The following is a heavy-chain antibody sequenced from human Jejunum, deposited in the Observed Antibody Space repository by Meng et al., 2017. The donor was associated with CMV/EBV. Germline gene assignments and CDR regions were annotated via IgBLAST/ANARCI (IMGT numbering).Heavy chain of an antibody. CDR3: AKPLSPYDFWSGTDY. V-gene: IGHV3-9*01. J-gene: IGHJ4*02. Sequence: FSFSGYSMIWVRQPPGKGLEWVSGISWNSGKIDYADSVKGRFTISRDNAKSSLYLQMNSLKPEDTAFYYCAKPLSPYDFWSGTDYWGQGTLVTVSS. D-gene: IGHD3-3*01. CDR2: ISWNSGKI. CDR1: FSFSGYS.